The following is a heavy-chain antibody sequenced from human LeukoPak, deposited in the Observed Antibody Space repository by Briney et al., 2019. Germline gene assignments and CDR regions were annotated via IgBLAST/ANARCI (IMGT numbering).Heavy chain of an antibody. V-gene: IGHV5-10-1*01. CDR3: TRHLGYSGYDTDY. CDR1: GYSFTSYW. Sequence: GESLKISCKGSGYSFTSYWISWVRQMPGKGLEWMGRIDPSDSYTDYSPSFQGHVTISADKSISTAYLQWSSRKASDTAMYYCTRHLGYSGYDTDYWGQGTLVTVSS. J-gene: IGHJ4*02. CDR2: IDPSDSYT. D-gene: IGHD5-12*01.